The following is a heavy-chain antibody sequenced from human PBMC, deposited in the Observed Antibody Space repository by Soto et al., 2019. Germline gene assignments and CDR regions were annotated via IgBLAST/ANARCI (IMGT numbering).Heavy chain of an antibody. V-gene: IGHV1-69*04. CDR3: ARDGSYCTNGVCYRGTAFDI. CDR2: IIPILGIA. CDR1: GCTFSSYT. D-gene: IGHD2-8*01. J-gene: IGHJ3*02. Sequence: SVKVSCKASGCTFSSYTISWVRQAPGQGLEWMGRIIPILGIANYAQKFQGRVTITADKSTSTAYMELSSLRSEDTAVYYCARDGSYCTNGVCYRGTAFDIWGQGTMVTVSS.